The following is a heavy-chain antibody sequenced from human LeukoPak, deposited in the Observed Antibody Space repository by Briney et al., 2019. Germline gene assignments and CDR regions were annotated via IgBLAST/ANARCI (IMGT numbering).Heavy chain of an antibody. CDR2: IKQDGREK. J-gene: IGHJ4*02. CDR1: GFTFSSYW. D-gene: IGHD2-15*01. CDR3: ARHEDIVDVVAATD. V-gene: IGHV3-7*01. Sequence: GGSLRLSCAASGFTFSSYWMSWVRQAPGKGLEWVANIKQDGREKYYVDSVKGRFTISRDNAKDSLYLQMNSLRAEDTAVYYCARHEDIVDVVAATDWGQGTLVTVSS.